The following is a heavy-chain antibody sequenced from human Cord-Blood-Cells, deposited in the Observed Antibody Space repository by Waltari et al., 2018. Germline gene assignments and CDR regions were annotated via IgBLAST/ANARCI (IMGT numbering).Heavy chain of an antibody. D-gene: IGHD6-13*01. Sequence: VPETPGKGLEWVSYISSSGSTIYDADSVKGRFTISRDNAKNSLYLQMNSLRAEDTAVYYCARDDSSSWYYFDYWGQGTLVTVSS. CDR3: ARDDSSSWYYFDY. CDR2: ISSSGSTI. V-gene: IGHV3-48*03. J-gene: IGHJ4*02.